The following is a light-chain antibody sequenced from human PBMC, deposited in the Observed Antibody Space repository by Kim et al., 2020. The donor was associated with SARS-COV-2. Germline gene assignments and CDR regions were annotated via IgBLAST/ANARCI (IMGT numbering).Light chain of an antibody. J-gene: IGLJ3*02. CDR1: SGGIASNH. V-gene: IGLV6-57*03. CDR3: QSYDSRFWV. CDR2: EDS. Sequence: TVTTSCTRSSGGIASNHVQWYQQRPGSAPTTVIYEDSLRASGVPDRFSGSIDSSSNSASLTISGLKTEDEADYYCQSYDSRFWVFGGGTQLTVL.